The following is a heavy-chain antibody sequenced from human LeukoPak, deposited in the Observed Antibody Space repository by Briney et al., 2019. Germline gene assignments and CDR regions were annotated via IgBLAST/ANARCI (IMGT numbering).Heavy chain of an antibody. CDR1: GGSISSSSYY. Sequence: PSETLSLTCTVSGGSISSSSYYWGWIRQPPGKGLEWIGSIYYSGSTNYNPSLKSRVTISVDTSKNQFSLKLSSVTAADTAVYYCARARGYDYVWGSYRYTSGAFDIWGQGTMVTVSS. CDR2: IYYSGST. D-gene: IGHD3-16*02. CDR3: ARARGYDYVWGSYRYTSGAFDI. V-gene: IGHV4-39*07. J-gene: IGHJ3*02.